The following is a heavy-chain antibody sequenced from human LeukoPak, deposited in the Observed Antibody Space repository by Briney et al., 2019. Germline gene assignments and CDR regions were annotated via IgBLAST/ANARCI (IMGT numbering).Heavy chain of an antibody. J-gene: IGHJ3*02. CDR2: IYYTGGT. CDR3: ARAPGAFDI. CDR1: GGSISSGGYY. Sequence: SETLSLTCTVSGGSISSGGYYWSWIRQHPGKGLEWIGYIYYTGGTHYNPSLKSRLTISVDTSENHSSLKLSSVTAADTAIYFCARAPGAFDIWGQGTMVTVSS. V-gene: IGHV4-31*03.